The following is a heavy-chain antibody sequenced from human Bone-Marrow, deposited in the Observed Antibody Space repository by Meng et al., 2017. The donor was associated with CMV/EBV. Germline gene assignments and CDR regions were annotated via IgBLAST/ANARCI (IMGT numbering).Heavy chain of an antibody. CDR3: ARGSYESIEPYVDIVATKMWAAAFDI. D-gene: IGHD5-12*01. CDR1: GFTFSSYA. Sequence: GESLKISCAASGFTFSSYAMHWVRQAPGKGLAWVAVISYDGSNKYYADAVKGRFTISRDNSKNTLYLQMNSLRAEDTAVYYCARGSYESIEPYVDIVATKMWAAAFDIWGQGTMVTVSS. J-gene: IGHJ3*02. CDR2: ISYDGSNK. V-gene: IGHV3-30*04.